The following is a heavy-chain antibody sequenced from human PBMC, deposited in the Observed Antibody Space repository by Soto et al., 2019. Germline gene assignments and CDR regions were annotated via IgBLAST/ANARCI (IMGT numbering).Heavy chain of an antibody. V-gene: IGHV4-61*01. CDR2: ICHSGRT. J-gene: IGHJ5*02. CDR3: ARVREYYGSGSSFDP. D-gene: IGHD3-10*01. Sequence: SETLSLTCAVYGGFVSSGSYYWSWIRQPPGKGLEWIGEICHSGRTNFNPSLKSRVTISVDTSKNQFSLKLSSVTAADTAVYYCARVREYYGSGSSFDPWGQGTLVTVSS. CDR1: GGFVSSGSYY.